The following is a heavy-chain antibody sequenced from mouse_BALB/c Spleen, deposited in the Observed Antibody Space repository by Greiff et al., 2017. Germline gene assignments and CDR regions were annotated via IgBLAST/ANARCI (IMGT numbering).Heavy chain of an antibody. CDR3: TRGDGKGFAY. CDR2: INPSNGGT. D-gene: IGHD3-3*01. J-gene: IGHJ3*01. CDR1: GYAFSSYW. V-gene: IGHV1S81*02. Sequence: VQLQQSGAELVRPGSSVKISCKASGYAFSSYWMNWVKQRPGQGLEWIGEINPSNGGTNFNEKFKSKATLTVDKSSSTAYMQLSSLTSEDSAVYYCTRGDGKGFAYWGQGTLVTVSA.